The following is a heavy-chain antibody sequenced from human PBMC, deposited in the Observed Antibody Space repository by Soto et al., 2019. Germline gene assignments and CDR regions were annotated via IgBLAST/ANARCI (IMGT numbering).Heavy chain of an antibody. D-gene: IGHD2-15*01. CDR2: ISSSSSYI. J-gene: IGHJ5*02. CDR1: GFTFSSYS. V-gene: IGHV3-21*01. Sequence: PVGSLRLSCAASGFTFSSYSMNWVRQAPGKGLEWVSSISSSSSYIYYADSVKGRFTISRDNAKNSLYLQMNSLRAEDTAVYYCARDLQGYCSGGSCESPWGQGTLVTVSS. CDR3: ARDLQGYCSGGSCESP.